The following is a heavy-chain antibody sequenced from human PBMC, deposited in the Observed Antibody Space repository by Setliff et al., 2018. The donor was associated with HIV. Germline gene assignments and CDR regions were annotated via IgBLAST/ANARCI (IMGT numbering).Heavy chain of an antibody. D-gene: IGHD5-12*01. V-gene: IGHV4-39*01. CDR3: SRLADGGYDFRGYFDL. Sequence: SETLSLTCSVSADSITNTLYSWGWIRQPPGKGLECIGTIYNTGSASYNPSLKSRVSMSVDTSKNQFSLKLTSVTAADTAVYHCSRLADGGYDFRGYFDLWGRGTLVTVSS. CDR1: ADSITNTLYS. CDR2: IYNTGSA. J-gene: IGHJ2*01.